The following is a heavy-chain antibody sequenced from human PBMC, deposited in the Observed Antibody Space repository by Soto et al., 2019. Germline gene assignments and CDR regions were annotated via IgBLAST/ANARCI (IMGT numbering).Heavy chain of an antibody. V-gene: IGHV4-34*01. CDR1: GESFRGYY. D-gene: IGHD5-12*01. Sequence: SGTLSLTCAVYGESFRGYYWSWVRQPPGEGVGVIGEINHSGSTNYNPFLTSRVTISVDTSKNQFSLKMSSVTAADTAVYYCARMGGDIVATMNSAETYGMDVWGQGTTVTVSS. CDR3: ARMGGDIVATMNSAETYGMDV. CDR2: INHSGST. J-gene: IGHJ6*02.